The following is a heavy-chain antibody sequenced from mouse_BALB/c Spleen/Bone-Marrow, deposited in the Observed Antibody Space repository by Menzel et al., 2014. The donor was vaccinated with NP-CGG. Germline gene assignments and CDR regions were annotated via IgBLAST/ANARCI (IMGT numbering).Heavy chain of an antibody. V-gene: IGHV5-17*02. CDR3: ARKGAMITHYYAMDY. Sequence: DVQLQESGGGLVQPGGSRKLSCAASGFTFSSFGMHWVRQAPEKGLEWVAYISNGSGTIYYADTVKGRFTISRDNPKNTLFLQMTSLRSEDTAMYYCARKGAMITHYYAMDYWGQGTSVTVSS. CDR2: ISNGSGTI. CDR1: GFTFSSFG. J-gene: IGHJ4*01. D-gene: IGHD2-4*01.